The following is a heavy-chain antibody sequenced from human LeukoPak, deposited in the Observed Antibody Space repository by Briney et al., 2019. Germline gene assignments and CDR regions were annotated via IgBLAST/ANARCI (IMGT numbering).Heavy chain of an antibody. CDR2: ISSSATTK. Sequence: QPGGSLRLSCAASGFTFFSYDMYWVRQAPGKGLEWVSYISSSATTKYYADSVKGRFTISRDNAKSSLYLQMNSLRVEDTAVYYCARGAAGGDFDYWGQGTLVTVSS. CDR3: ARGAAGGDFDY. CDR1: GFTFFSYD. D-gene: IGHD6-13*01. J-gene: IGHJ4*02. V-gene: IGHV3-48*03.